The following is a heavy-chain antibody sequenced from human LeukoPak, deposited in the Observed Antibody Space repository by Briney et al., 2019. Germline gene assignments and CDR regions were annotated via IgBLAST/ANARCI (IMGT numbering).Heavy chain of an antibody. CDR2: IYYSGST. Sequence: PSETLSLTCTVSGGSISSSSYYWGWIRQPPGKGLEWIGSIYYSGSTYYNPSLKSRVTISVDTSKNRFSLKLSSVTAADTAVYYCARHDTGYSSSWYFDYWGQGTLVTVSS. D-gene: IGHD6-13*01. CDR1: GGSISSSSYY. J-gene: IGHJ4*02. CDR3: ARHDTGYSSSWYFDY. V-gene: IGHV4-39*01.